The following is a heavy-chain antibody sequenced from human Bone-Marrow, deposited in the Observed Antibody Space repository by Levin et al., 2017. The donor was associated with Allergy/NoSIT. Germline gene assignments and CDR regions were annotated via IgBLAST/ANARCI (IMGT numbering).Heavy chain of an antibody. CDR1: GGSINSTNW. CDR2: IYHSGGT. V-gene: IGHV4-4*02. J-gene: IGHJ3*02. CDR3: ARGITVFGVVLAVNDAFDI. D-gene: IGHD3-3*01. Sequence: SETLSLTCAVSGGSINSTNWWSWVRQPPGKGLEWIGEIYHSGGTNYSPSLKSRVTISVDRSKNHFSLNLRSVTAADTAVYYCARGITVFGVVLAVNDAFDIWGQGTMVTVSS.